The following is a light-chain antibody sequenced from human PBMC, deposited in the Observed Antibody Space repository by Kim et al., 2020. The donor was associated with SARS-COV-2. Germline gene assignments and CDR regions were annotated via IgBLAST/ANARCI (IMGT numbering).Light chain of an antibody. Sequence: DIQMTQSPSSLSASVGDRVTITCRASQSISSYLNWYQQKPGKAPKLLIYAASSLQSGVLSRFSGSGSGTDFTLTISSLQPEDFATYYCQQSTAFGQGTKVDIK. V-gene: IGKV1-39*01. CDR3: QQSTA. CDR1: QSISSY. J-gene: IGKJ1*01. CDR2: AAS.